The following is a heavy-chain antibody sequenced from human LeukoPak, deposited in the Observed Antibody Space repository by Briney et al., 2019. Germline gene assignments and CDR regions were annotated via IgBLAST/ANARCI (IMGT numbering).Heavy chain of an antibody. CDR3: ARRVRGTKGP. CDR2: ICAYNGNT. J-gene: IGHJ5*02. D-gene: IGHD1-1*01. V-gene: IGHV1-18*01. Sequence: GASVKVSCKASGYTFTSYGISWVRQAAGQGLEWMGWICAYNGNTNYAQKLQGRVTMTTDQSTSTPYMELRSLRSDATAVYYCARRVRGTKGPWGQGTLVTVSS. CDR1: GYTFTSYG.